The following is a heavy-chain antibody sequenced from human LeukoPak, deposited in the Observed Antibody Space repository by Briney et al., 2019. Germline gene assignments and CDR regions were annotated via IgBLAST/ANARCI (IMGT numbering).Heavy chain of an antibody. CDR1: GGTFSSYA. CDR2: IIPIFGTA. D-gene: IGHD3-10*01. J-gene: IGHJ4*02. CDR3: ASGSGSYYFDY. Sequence: SVKVSCKASGGTFSSYAISWVRQAPGQGLEWMGGIIPIFGTANYAQKFQGRVTITTDESTSTAYMGLSSLRSEDTAVYYCASGSGSYYFDYWGQGTLVTVSS. V-gene: IGHV1-69*05.